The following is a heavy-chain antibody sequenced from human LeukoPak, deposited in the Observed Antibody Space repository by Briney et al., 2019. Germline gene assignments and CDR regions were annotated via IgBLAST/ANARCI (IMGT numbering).Heavy chain of an antibody. CDR3: AREGYQLLTVFDY. CDR2: ISYDGSNK. J-gene: IGHJ4*02. D-gene: IGHD2-2*01. V-gene: IGHV3-30-3*01. CDR1: GFTFSSYA. Sequence: GGSLRLSCAASGFTFSSYAMHWVRQAPGKGLEWVAVISYDGSNKYYADSVKGRFTISRDNSKNTLYLQMNRLRAEDTAVYYCAREGYQLLTVFDYWGQGTLVTVSS.